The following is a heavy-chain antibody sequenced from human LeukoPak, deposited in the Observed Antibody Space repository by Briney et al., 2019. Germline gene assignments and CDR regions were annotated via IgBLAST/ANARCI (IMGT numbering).Heavy chain of an antibody. CDR1: GYSISSGYY. CDR2: IYRSGST. CDR3: ARGGIRYYYYYMDV. J-gene: IGHJ6*03. D-gene: IGHD1-14*01. Sequence: SETLSLTCTVSGYSISSGYYWVWIRQPPGKGLEWIGSIYRSGSTNYNPSLKSRVTISVDTSKNQFSLKLSSVTAADSAVYYCARGGIRYYYYYMDVWGKGTTVTVSS. V-gene: IGHV4-38-2*02.